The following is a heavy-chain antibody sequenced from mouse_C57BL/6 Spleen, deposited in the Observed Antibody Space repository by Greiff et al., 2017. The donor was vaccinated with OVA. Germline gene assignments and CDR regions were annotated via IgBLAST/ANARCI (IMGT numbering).Heavy chain of an antibody. D-gene: IGHD2-1*01. V-gene: IGHV1-62-2*01. J-gene: IGHJ3*01. CDR1: GYTFTEYT. CDR2: FYPGSGSI. Sequence: VKLMESGAELVKPGASVKLSCKASGYTFTEYTIHWVKQRSGQGLEWIGWFYPGSGSITYNEKFKDKATLTADKSSSTVYMELSRLTSEDAAVYFCARHEATSWFAYWGQGTLVTVSA. CDR3: ARHEATSWFAY.